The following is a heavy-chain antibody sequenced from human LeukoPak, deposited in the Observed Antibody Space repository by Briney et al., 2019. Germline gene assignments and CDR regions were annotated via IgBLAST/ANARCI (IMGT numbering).Heavy chain of an antibody. D-gene: IGHD4-17*01. CDR1: GGSFSGYY. J-gene: IGHJ6*02. CDR2: IYYSGST. Sequence: PSETLSLTCAVYGGSFSGYYWSWIRQPPGKGLEWIGYIYYSGSTNYNPSLKSRVTISVDTPKNQFSLKLSSVTAADTAVYYCARRDGDYYYYGMDVWGQGTTVTVSS. CDR3: ARRDGDYYYYGMDV. V-gene: IGHV4-59*01.